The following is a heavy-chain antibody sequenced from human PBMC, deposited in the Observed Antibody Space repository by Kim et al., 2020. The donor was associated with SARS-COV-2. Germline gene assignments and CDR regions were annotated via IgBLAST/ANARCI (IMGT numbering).Heavy chain of an antibody. D-gene: IGHD1-26*01. J-gene: IGHJ4*02. Sequence: YADSVKGRFTISRDNSKNTLYLQMNSLRAEDTAVYYCARDVGRIDYYVDYWGQGTLVTVSS. V-gene: IGHV3-33*01. CDR3: ARDVGRIDYYVDY.